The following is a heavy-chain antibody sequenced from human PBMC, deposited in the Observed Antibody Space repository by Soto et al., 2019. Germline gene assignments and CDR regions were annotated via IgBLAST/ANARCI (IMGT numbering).Heavy chain of an antibody. CDR1: GGTFSSYT. D-gene: IGHD2-15*01. CDR3: ARSRWLTKLYIEGYMDV. Sequence: QVQLGQSGAEVKKPGSSVKASCKASGGTFSSYTISWVRQAPGQGLEWMGRIIPILGRANYAQKFQGRVTITADKSTSTAYMELSSVRSEDTAVYYCARSRWLTKLYIEGYMDVWGKGTTVTVSS. V-gene: IGHV1-69*02. J-gene: IGHJ6*03. CDR2: IIPILGRA.